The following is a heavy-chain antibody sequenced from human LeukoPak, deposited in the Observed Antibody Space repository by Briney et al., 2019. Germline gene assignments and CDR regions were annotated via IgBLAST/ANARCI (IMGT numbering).Heavy chain of an antibody. CDR1: GFTFTTYW. J-gene: IGHJ4*02. CDR2: IKQDGTET. D-gene: IGHD1-26*01. CDR3: ARSLSHWELPTNY. Sequence: GGSLRLSCAASGFTFTTYWMNWVRQAPGKGLEWVANIKQDGTETYYVDSVKGRFNVSRDNAKNSVFLQMNSLRDDDTAVYYCARSLSHWELPTNYWGQGTLVTVSS. V-gene: IGHV3-7*01.